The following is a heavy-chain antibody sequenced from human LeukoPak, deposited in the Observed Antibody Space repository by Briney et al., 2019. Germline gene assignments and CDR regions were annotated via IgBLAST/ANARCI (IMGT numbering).Heavy chain of an antibody. Sequence: PGRSLRLSCAASGFTFSSYGMHWVRQAPGKGLEWVAVISYDGSNKYYADSVKGRFTISGDNSKNTLYLQMNSLRAEDTAVYYCAKVTSSYYYYYGMDVWGQGTTVTVSS. J-gene: IGHJ6*02. CDR1: GFTFSSYG. CDR3: AKVTSSYYYYYGMDV. V-gene: IGHV3-30*18. CDR2: ISYDGSNK.